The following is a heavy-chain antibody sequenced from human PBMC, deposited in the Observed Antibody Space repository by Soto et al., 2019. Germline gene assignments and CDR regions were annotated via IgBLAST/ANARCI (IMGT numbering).Heavy chain of an antibody. CDR3: ARYGVDESPSYFWFNFEY. J-gene: IGHJ4*02. Sequence: PSETLSLTCTVSGGSVSSGTYSWSWILQPPXKGLEWIGYIYYSGRNKYNQYIKSRATISVDTSKNQFSMKLSSVNATDTATYHCARYGVDESPSYFWFNFEYWGQGSQVTVSS. V-gene: IGHV4-61*01. CDR1: GGSVSSGTYS. D-gene: IGHD3-10*01. CDR2: IYYSGRN.